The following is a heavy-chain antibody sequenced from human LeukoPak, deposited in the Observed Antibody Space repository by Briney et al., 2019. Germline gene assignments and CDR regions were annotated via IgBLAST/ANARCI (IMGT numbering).Heavy chain of an antibody. J-gene: IGHJ4*02. CDR2: IYPDDSDN. D-gene: IGHD2-2*01. CDR3: GRHADIVVVAAAADY. Sequence: GESLKISCKGSGYSFTTYWIGWVGQMPGKGLEWMGTIYPDDSDNRYSPALQGEVTISADKSSSTAYLQWSSLKASDTAMYYCGRHADIVVVAAAADYWGQGTLVTVSS. V-gene: IGHV5-51*01. CDR1: GYSFTTYW.